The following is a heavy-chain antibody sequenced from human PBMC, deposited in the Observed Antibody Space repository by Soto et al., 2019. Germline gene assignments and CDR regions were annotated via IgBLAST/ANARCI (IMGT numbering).Heavy chain of an antibody. J-gene: IGHJ4*02. CDR2: IDPSDSYT. CDR1: GYSFTSYW. Sequence: GESLKISCKGSGYSFTSYWIGWVRQMPGKGLEWMGRIDPSDSYTNYSPSFQGHVTISADKSISTAYLQWSSLKASDTAMYYCARRSYYYDSSGYYYVFDYWGQGTLVTVSS. CDR3: ARRSYYYDSSGYYYVFDY. D-gene: IGHD3-22*01. V-gene: IGHV5-10-1*01.